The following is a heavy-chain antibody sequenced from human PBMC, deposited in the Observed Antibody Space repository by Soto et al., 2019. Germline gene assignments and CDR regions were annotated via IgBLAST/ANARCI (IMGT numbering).Heavy chain of an antibody. Sequence: LSLTCSVSGGSINSGDYHWTWIRQPPGKGLEWIGAVYYSGSTYYNPSLKSRIIISVDMSKNQFSLSLRSVTAADTAVYYCARDSRTPSGGMDVWGQGTTVTVSS. CDR3: ARDSRTPSGGMDV. V-gene: IGHV4-30-4*01. CDR1: GGSINSGDYH. CDR2: VYYSGST. J-gene: IGHJ6*02.